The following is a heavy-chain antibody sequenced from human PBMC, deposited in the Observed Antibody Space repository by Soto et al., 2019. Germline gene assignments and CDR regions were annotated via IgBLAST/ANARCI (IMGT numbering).Heavy chain of an antibody. Sequence: QVQLVQSGAEVKKPGASVKVSCKASGYTFTSYDIIWVRQATGQGLEWMGWMNPSTGNTDSAEKFQGRLTMTRNTSISTVYVGLSSLSFAETAVYFCARGRIIVAGGFDPWGQGTLVTVSS. CDR3: ARGRIIVAGGFDP. V-gene: IGHV1-8*01. CDR2: MNPSTGNT. J-gene: IGHJ5*02. CDR1: GYTFTSYD. D-gene: IGHD6-19*01.